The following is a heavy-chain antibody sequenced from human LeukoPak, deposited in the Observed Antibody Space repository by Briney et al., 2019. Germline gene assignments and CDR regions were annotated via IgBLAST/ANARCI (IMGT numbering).Heavy chain of an antibody. V-gene: IGHV3-23*01. CDR1: GFTFSSFE. Sequence: PGGSLRLSCAASGFTFSSFEMSWVRQAPGKGLEWVSAISGSGGSAYYADSVEGRFTISRDNSRNSLSLQMNSLRAEDTALYYCAKTGYSSSWYRIWDYWGQGTLVTVSS. CDR3: AKTGYSSSWYRIWDY. J-gene: IGHJ4*02. CDR2: ISGSGGSA. D-gene: IGHD6-13*01.